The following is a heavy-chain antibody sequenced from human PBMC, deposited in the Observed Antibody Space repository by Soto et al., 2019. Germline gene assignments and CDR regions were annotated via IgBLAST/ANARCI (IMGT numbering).Heavy chain of an antibody. CDR3: VRTSHYGSGSWNFDS. D-gene: IGHD3-10*01. CDR2: TRNKANSYTT. Sequence: EVQLVESGGGLVQPGRSLRLSCAGSGFTLSDHYMDWVRQAPGKGLEWVGRTRNKANSYTTEYAASVKGRFTVSSDVSLNSVYLQMNSLKTEDTAVYYCVRTSHYGSGSWNFDSWGQGTLVTVSS. V-gene: IGHV3-72*01. J-gene: IGHJ4*02. CDR1: GFTLSDHY.